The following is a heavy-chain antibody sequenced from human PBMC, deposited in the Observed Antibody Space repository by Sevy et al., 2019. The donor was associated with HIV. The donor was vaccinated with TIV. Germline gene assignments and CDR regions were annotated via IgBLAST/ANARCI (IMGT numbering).Heavy chain of an antibody. CDR2: IKQDGSEK. CDR3: AREWHSSFDY. CDR1: GFSFSSYW. Sequence: GGSLRLSCAASGFSFSSYWMSWLRQAPGKGLEWVASIKQDGSEKYYVDSLKGRFSISKDNAKNSLYLQMNSLRVEDRAIYFCAREWHSSFDYWGQGTLVTVSS. J-gene: IGHJ4*02. V-gene: IGHV3-7*01. D-gene: IGHD6-6*01.